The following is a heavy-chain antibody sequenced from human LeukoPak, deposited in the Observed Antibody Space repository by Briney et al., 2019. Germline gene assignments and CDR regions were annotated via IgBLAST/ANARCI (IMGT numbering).Heavy chain of an antibody. CDR2: ISGDESST. J-gene: IGHJ4*02. CDR1: GFIFSDYS. Sequence: GGSLRLSCAASGFIFSDYSMNWVRQAPGKGLVWVSRISGDESSTSYADSVKGRFTISRDNAKNTLFLQMNSLRAEDTAVYYCAGGSTLDRGLVYYWGQGTLVTVSS. CDR3: AGGSTLDRGLVYY. V-gene: IGHV3-74*01. D-gene: IGHD3-10*01.